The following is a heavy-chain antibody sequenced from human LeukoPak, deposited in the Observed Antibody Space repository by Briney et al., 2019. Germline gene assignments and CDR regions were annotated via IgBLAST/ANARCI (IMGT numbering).Heavy chain of an antibody. CDR1: GFTFSSYA. CDR3: ARGADRGIVVAAD. V-gene: IGHV3-30-3*01. D-gene: IGHD6-19*01. J-gene: IGHJ4*02. CDR2: ISYDGSNK. Sequence: GSXRLSCAASGFTFSSYAMHWVRQAPGKGLEWVXVISYDGSNKYYADSVKGRFTISRDNSKNTLYLQMNSLRAEDTAVYYCARGADRGIVVAADWGQGALVTVSS.